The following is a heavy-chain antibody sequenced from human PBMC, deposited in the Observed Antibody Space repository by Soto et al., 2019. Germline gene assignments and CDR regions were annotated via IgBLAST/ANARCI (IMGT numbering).Heavy chain of an antibody. CDR1: GYTFTGYY. V-gene: IGHV1-2*02. D-gene: IGHD6-19*01. CDR2: INPNSFGT. Sequence: QVQLVQSGAEVKKPGASVKVSCRASGYTFTGYYMHWVRQAPGQGLEWMGWINPNSFGTTFAKKFQGGVTMSGDTSITTAYMELGRLTSDDTAVYYCARGSRYSNGWWTEYHFDYWGQGALVTVSS. J-gene: IGHJ4*02. CDR3: ARGSRYSNGWWTEYHFDY.